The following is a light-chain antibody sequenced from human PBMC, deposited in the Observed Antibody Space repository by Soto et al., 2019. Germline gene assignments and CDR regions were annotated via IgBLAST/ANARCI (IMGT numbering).Light chain of an antibody. V-gene: IGLV7-46*01. CDR3: LVSDSGEEI. CDR2: DTS. Sequence: QAVVTQEPSLTVSPGGTVTLTCGSSTGPVTSSNYPYWFQQKPGQAPRTLIYDTSNKHSWSPARFSGSLLGGKAALTLSGAQPEEDADHYCLVSDSGEEIFGGGTKLTVL. CDR1: TGPVTSSNY. J-gene: IGLJ2*01.